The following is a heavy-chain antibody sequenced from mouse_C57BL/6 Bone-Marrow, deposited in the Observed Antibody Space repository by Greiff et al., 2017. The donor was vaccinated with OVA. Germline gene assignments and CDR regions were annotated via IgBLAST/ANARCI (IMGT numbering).Heavy chain of an antibody. Sequence: QVQLKESGAELARPGASVKLSCKASGYTFTSYGISWVKQRTGQGLEWIGEIYPRSGNTYYNEKFKGKATLTADKSSSTAYMELRSLTSEDSAVYFGARGGITTVVADDYWGQGTTLTVSS. V-gene: IGHV1-81*01. CDR3: ARGGITTVVADDY. CDR2: IYPRSGNT. CDR1: GYTFTSYG. D-gene: IGHD1-1*01. J-gene: IGHJ2*01.